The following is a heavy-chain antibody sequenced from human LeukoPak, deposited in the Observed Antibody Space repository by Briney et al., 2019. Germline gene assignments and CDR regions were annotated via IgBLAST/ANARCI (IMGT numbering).Heavy chain of an antibody. J-gene: IGHJ6*03. V-gene: IGHV3-30*10. Sequence: PGGSLRLSCAASGFTFSNSATHWVRQAPGKGLEWVALISSEGKDRYYIESVKGRFIISRDNSKNAVDLQMNSLIPEDTAVYFCARQASALKYYFNYMDVWGKGTTVIVSS. D-gene: IGHD6-19*01. CDR2: ISSEGKDR. CDR1: GFTFSNSA. CDR3: ARQASALKYYFNYMDV.